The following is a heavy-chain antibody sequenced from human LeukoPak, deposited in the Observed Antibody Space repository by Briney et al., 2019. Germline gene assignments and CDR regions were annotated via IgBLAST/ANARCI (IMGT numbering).Heavy chain of an antibody. Sequence: SETLSLTCTVSGGSISSSSYYWGWIRQPPGKGLEWIGSIYYSGSTYYNPSPKSRVTISVDTSKNQFSLKLSSVTAADTAVYYCARPYYYDSSGYAFDIWGQGTMVTVSS. CDR1: GGSISSSSYY. CDR3: ARPYYYDSSGYAFDI. CDR2: IYYSGST. V-gene: IGHV4-39*01. J-gene: IGHJ3*02. D-gene: IGHD3-22*01.